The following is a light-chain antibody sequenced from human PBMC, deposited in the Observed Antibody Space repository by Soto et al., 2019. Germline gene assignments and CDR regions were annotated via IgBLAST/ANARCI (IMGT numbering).Light chain of an antibody. V-gene: IGLV8-61*01. CDR1: SGSVSTSYF. CDR2: RTN. CDR3: ALFMGSGIWM. J-gene: IGLJ3*02. Sequence: QAVVTQEPSFSVSPGRTVTLTCGLSSGSVSTSYFPSWYQQTPGQAPRTLIYRTNTRSSGVPDRFSGSILGNKAALTITGAQAHDESDYYCALFMGSGIWMFGGGTKLTVL.